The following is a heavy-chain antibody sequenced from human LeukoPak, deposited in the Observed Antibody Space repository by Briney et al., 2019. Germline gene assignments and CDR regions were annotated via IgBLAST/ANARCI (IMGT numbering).Heavy chain of an antibody. D-gene: IGHD2-2*01. Sequence: GGSLRLSCAASGFTFASYAMNWVRQAPGKGLEWVSGISGSGGTTYYTDSVKGRFTISRDNSKNTLYLQMNSLRAEDTAVYHCAKSTGICSSTSCYPSFDYWGQGTLVTVSS. CDR2: ISGSGGTT. V-gene: IGHV3-23*01. CDR3: AKSTGICSSTSCYPSFDY. CDR1: GFTFASYA. J-gene: IGHJ4*02.